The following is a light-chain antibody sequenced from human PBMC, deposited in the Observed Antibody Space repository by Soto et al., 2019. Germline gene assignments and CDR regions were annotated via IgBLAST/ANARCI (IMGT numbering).Light chain of an antibody. Sequence: QSVLTPPPSVSAAPGQKVTISCSGSSSNIGGNSVSWYQQLPGTAPKLLIYDDNKRPSGIPDRFSGPKSGTSATLGITGFQTGDEADYYCGSWDSSLSAYVFGTGTKVTVL. CDR2: DDN. J-gene: IGLJ1*01. CDR1: SSNIGGNS. V-gene: IGLV1-51*01. CDR3: GSWDSSLSAYV.